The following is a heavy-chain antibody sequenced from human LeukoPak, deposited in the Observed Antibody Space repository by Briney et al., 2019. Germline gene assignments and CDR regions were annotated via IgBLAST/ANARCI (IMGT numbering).Heavy chain of an antibody. D-gene: IGHD3-10*02. J-gene: IGHJ6*04. V-gene: IGHV3-48*03. CDR3: AELGITMIGGV. CDR2: ISSSGSTI. Sequence: GGSLRLSCAASGFTFSSYEMNWVRQAPGKGLEWVSYISSSGSTIYYADSVKGRFTISRDNTKNSLSLQMNSLRAEDTAVYYCAELGITMIGGVWGKGTTVTISS. CDR1: GFTFSSYE.